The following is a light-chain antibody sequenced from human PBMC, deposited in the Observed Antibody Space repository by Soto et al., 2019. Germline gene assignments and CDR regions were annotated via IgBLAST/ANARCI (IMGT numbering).Light chain of an antibody. CDR1: QSISSY. CDR2: AAS. J-gene: IGKJ4*01. V-gene: IGKV1-39*01. CDR3: HQSYSTPLS. Sequence: DIQMTQSPSSLSAAVGNRVTITCRANQSISSYLNWYQQKPGKAPMILLYAASSLQSGVPSRFSGIGSGTDFTLTISSVQPEDFATYYGHQSYSTPLSFGGGTKVEIK.